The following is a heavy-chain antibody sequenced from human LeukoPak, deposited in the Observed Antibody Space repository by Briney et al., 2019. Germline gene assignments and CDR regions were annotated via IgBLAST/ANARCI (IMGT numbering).Heavy chain of an antibody. CDR2: IYSGGST. D-gene: IGHD3-10*01. Sequence: PGRSLRLSCAASGFTFSSYGMHWVRQAPGKGLEWVSVIYSGGSTYYADSVKGRFTISRDNSKNTLYLQMNSLRAEDTAVYYCARDTGSYFDYWGQGTLVTVSS. CDR3: ARDTGSYFDY. V-gene: IGHV3-53*01. J-gene: IGHJ4*02. CDR1: GFTFSSYG.